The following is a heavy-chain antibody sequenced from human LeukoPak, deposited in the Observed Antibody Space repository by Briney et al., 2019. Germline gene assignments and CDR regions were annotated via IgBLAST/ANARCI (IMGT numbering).Heavy chain of an antibody. Sequence: GGSLRLSRAASGFTFSDYYMSWIRQAPGKGLEWVSYISSSGSTIYYADSVKGRFTISRDNAKNSLYLQMNSLRAEDTAVYYCARDMYYCDSSGYRDWGQGTLVTVSS. V-gene: IGHV3-11*01. CDR1: GFTFSDYY. J-gene: IGHJ4*02. D-gene: IGHD3-22*01. CDR2: ISSSGSTI. CDR3: ARDMYYCDSSGYRD.